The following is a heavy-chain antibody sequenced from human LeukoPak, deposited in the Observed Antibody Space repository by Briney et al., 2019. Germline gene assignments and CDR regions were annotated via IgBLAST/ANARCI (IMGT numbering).Heavy chain of an antibody. D-gene: IGHD3-3*01. CDR2: IYTSGST. J-gene: IGHJ4*02. Sequence: SQTLSLTCTVSGGSISSGSYYWSWIRQPAGKGREWIGRIYTSGSTNYNPSLKSRVTISVDTSKNQFSLKLSSVTAADTAVYYCAREGYDFWSGYYDYWGQGTLVTVSS. CDR3: AREGYDFWSGYYDY. V-gene: IGHV4-61*02. CDR1: GGSISSGSYY.